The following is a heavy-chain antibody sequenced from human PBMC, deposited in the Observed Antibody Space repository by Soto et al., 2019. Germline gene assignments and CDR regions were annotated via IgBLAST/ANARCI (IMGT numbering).Heavy chain of an antibody. J-gene: IGHJ4*02. CDR3: ARQLDFGVVIPFDC. D-gene: IGHD3-3*01. CDR1: GGSISSSTHY. CDR2: VYYSGST. V-gene: IGHV4-39*01. Sequence: QLQLQESGPGLVKPSETLSLTCSVFGGSISSSTHYWGWIRQPPGKGLEWIGNVYYSGSTYYNVSLKSRVTISVARSKNRFSLKLSSVTAADTAVYYCARQLDFGVVIPFDCWGQGTLVTVSS.